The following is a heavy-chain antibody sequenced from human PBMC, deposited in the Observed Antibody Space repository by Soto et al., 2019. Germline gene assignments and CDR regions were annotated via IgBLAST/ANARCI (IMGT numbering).Heavy chain of an antibody. D-gene: IGHD2-21*01. Sequence: EVQLLGSGGGLIQPGGSLRLSCGASGFTFSNYGMTWVRQAPGKGLEWVSTISGSGDRAFYADPVKGRFTISRDNSKNTLYLQMNSLSAEDTAMYYCAKEMIASTLADFFDYWGQGILVTVSS. CDR2: ISGSGDRA. CDR3: AKEMIASTLADFFDY. CDR1: GFTFSNYG. V-gene: IGHV3-23*01. J-gene: IGHJ4*02.